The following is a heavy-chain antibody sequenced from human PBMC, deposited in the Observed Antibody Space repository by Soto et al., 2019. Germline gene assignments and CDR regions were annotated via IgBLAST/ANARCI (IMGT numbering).Heavy chain of an antibody. V-gene: IGHV3-11*01. J-gene: IGHJ4*02. CDR3: ARAGYSYGLGVDY. D-gene: IGHD5-18*01. CDR2: ISSSGSTI. Sequence: GASLRLSCAASGFTFRDYYMSWIRQAPGKGLELVSYISSSGSTIYYADSVKGRLTISRDNAKTSLYLQMNSLRAEDTAVYYCARAGYSYGLGVDYWGQGTLVTVSS. CDR1: GFTFRDYY.